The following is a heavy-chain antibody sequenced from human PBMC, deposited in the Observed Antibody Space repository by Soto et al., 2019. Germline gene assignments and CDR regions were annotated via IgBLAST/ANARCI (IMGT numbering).Heavy chain of an antibody. CDR3: ASSIAAPHYYYYYGMDV. V-gene: IGHV3-23*01. CDR1: GFTFSSYA. J-gene: IGHJ6*02. CDR2: ISGSGGST. Sequence: GGSLRLSCAASGFTFSSYAMSWARQAPGKGLEWVSAISGSGGSTYYADSVKGRFTISRDNSKNTLYLQMNSLRAEDTAVYYCASSIAAPHYYYYYGMDVWGQGTTVTVSS. D-gene: IGHD6-6*01.